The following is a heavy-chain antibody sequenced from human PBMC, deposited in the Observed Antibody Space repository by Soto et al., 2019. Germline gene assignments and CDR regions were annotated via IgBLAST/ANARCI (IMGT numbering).Heavy chain of an antibody. V-gene: IGHV4-39*01. CDR2: IYYSGST. CDR3: ARQYCSGSYYNWFDP. CDR1: GGSISSSSYY. Sequence: QLQLQESGPGLVKPSETLSLTCTVSGGSISSSSYYWGWIRQPPGKGLEWIGSIYYSGSTYYNPSLRCRVTISVETSKIQFSLKLSSGTAADTVVYYCARQYCSGSYYNWFDPWGQGTLVTVSS. D-gene: IGHD3-10*01. J-gene: IGHJ5*02.